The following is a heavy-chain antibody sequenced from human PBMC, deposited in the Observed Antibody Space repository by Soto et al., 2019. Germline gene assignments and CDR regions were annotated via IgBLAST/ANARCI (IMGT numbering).Heavy chain of an antibody. J-gene: IGHJ3*02. D-gene: IGHD4-17*01. CDR1: GFTFSDYY. CDR2: ISSSSSYT. Sequence: GGSLRLSCAASGFTFSDYYMSWIRQAPGKGLEWVSDISSSSSYTNYADSVKGRFTISRDNAKNSLYLQMNSLRAEDTAVYYCARDYYGGNSPAFDIWGQGTMVTVSS. V-gene: IGHV3-11*06. CDR3: ARDYYGGNSPAFDI.